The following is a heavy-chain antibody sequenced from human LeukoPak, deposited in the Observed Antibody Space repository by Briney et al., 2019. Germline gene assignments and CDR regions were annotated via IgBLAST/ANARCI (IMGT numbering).Heavy chain of an antibody. Sequence: GGSLRLSCAASGFSFSNAWMSWVRQAPGKGLEWVGRIKSKTDGGTTDYAAPVKGRFTISRDDSKNTLYLQMNSLKTEDTAVYYCTTDLDVWGSYSLPSYWGQGTLVTVSS. CDR1: GFSFSNAW. D-gene: IGHD3-16*01. CDR2: IKSKTDGGTT. V-gene: IGHV3-15*01. J-gene: IGHJ4*02. CDR3: TTDLDVWGSYSLPSY.